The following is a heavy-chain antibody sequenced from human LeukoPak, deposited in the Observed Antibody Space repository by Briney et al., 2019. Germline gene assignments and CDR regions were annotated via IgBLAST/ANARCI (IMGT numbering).Heavy chain of an antibody. V-gene: IGHV3-7*01. CDR3: ASLNRGCSGYDWIFDY. J-gene: IGHJ4*02. CDR1: GFTFSNYW. CDR2: IKQEGSEK. Sequence: GGSLRLSCAASGFTFSNYWMSWVRQAPGKGLEWVAKIKQEGSEKYYVDSVRGRFTISRDSAKNSLYLQMNSLRAEDMAVYYCASLNRGCSGYDWIFDYWGQGTLVTVSS. D-gene: IGHD5-12*01.